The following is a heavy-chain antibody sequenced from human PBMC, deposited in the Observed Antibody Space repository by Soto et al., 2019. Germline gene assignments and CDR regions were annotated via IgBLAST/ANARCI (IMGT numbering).Heavy chain of an antibody. CDR3: AGLLWFGESPFDP. J-gene: IGHJ5*02. CDR1: GASISRYY. Sequence: SETLSLTCTVSGASISRYYWSWIRQSPGKGLEWIGYLYNTGSTIYNPSLKSRVTISVDASRNQFSLKMNSVTAADTAVYYCAGLLWFGESPFDPWGQGTLVTSPQ. CDR2: LYNTGST. D-gene: IGHD3-10*01. V-gene: IGHV4-59*01.